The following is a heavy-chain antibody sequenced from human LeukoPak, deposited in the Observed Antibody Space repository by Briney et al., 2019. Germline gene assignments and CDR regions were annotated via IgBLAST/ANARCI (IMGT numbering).Heavy chain of an antibody. CDR3: ARGLDIVVVVAATPENWFDP. D-gene: IGHD2-15*01. Sequence: SETLSLTCTVSGASISTSSYYWGWIRQPPGKGLEWIGNIYYSGSTYYNPSLKSRVTISLDTSKNQFSLKLSSVTAADTAMYYCARGLDIVVVVAATPENWFDPWGQGTLVTVSS. CDR2: IYYSGST. J-gene: IGHJ5*02. CDR1: GASISTSSYY. V-gene: IGHV4-39*07.